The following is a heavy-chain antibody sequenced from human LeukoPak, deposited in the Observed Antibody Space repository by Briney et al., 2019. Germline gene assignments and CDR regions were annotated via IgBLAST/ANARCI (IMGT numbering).Heavy chain of an antibody. CDR1: GFTFTSYS. Sequence: GGSLRLSCAASGFTFTSYSMNWVRQAPGKGLEWVSGISGLGGSAYYAASVKGRFTISRDNSGDTLVLQLNNLRVEDTAIYFCARRGGSSWSSFDYWGQGTLVTVSS. CDR3: ARRGGSSWSSFDY. J-gene: IGHJ4*02. CDR2: ISGLGGSA. V-gene: IGHV3-23*01. D-gene: IGHD6-13*01.